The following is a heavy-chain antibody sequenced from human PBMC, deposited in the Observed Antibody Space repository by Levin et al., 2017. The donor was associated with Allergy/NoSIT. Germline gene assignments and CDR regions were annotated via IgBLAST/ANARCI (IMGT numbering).Heavy chain of an antibody. CDR2: INTDETIT. CDR3: ARVRTGYSDY. Sequence: PGGSLRLSCVASGFTFSSYWMHWVRQAPGSGLVWVSQINTDETITTYADSVKGRLTTSRDNAKNTLYLQMNSLRDEDTAVYYCARVRTGYSDYWGQGSLVTVSS. D-gene: IGHD3-9*01. CDR1: GFTFSSYW. J-gene: IGHJ4*02. V-gene: IGHV3-74*01.